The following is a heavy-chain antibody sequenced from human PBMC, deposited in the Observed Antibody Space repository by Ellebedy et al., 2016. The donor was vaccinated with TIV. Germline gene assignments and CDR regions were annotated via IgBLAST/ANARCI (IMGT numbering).Heavy chain of an antibody. CDR1: GGSLSRSSSY. D-gene: IGHD3-10*01. V-gene: IGHV4-39*01. CDR3: ARWFGELLYVRWFDP. CDR2: IYYTGST. Sequence: SETLSLTCTVSGGSLSRSSSYWGWIRQSPQTGLEWIGSIYYTGSTFYNPSLKSRVAISADTSKNQFSLRLSSVTAADTAVYYCARWFGELLYVRWFDPWGQGTLVTVSS. J-gene: IGHJ5*02.